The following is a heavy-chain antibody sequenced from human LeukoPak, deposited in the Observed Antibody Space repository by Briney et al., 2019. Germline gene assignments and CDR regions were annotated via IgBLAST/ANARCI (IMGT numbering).Heavy chain of an antibody. CDR1: GFTYSSYS. CDR3: ARDGLSSSWYYFDY. D-gene: IGHD6-13*01. Sequence: GGSLRLSCAASGFTYSSYSMNWVRQAPGKGLEWVSSISSSSSYIYYADSVKGRFTISRDNAKNSLYLQMNSLRAEDTAVYYCARDGLSSSWYYFDYWGQGTLVTVSS. CDR2: ISSSSSYI. J-gene: IGHJ4*02. V-gene: IGHV3-21*01.